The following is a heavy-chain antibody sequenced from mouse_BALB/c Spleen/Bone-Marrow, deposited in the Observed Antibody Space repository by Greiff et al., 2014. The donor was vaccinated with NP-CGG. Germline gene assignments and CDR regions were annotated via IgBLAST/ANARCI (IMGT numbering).Heavy chain of an antibody. CDR3: ARSGNVRNAMDY. V-gene: IGHV1S137*01. CDR1: GYTFTNNA. CDR2: ISTYYGDT. D-gene: IGHD1-1*01. J-gene: IGHJ4*01. Sequence: QVQLQQPGAELVRPGVSVKISCKGSGYTFTNNAIHWVKQSRAKSLEWIGIISTYYGDTTYNQKFKGKATMTVDKSSSTAYLNLARLTSEDSAIYYCARSGNVRNAMDYWGQGTSVTVSS.